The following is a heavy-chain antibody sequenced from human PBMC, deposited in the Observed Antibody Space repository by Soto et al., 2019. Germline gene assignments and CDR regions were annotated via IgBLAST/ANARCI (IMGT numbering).Heavy chain of an antibody. CDR2: ISYDGSNK. Sequence: GGSLRLSCAASGFTFSSYAMHWVRQAPGKGLEWVAVISYDGSNKYYADSVKGRFTISRDNSKNTLYLQMNSLRAEDTAVYYCARDPGGGYDFWSGYYYYGMDVWGQGTTVTVSS. V-gene: IGHV3-30-3*01. D-gene: IGHD3-3*01. CDR3: ARDPGGGYDFWSGYYYYGMDV. CDR1: GFTFSSYA. J-gene: IGHJ6*02.